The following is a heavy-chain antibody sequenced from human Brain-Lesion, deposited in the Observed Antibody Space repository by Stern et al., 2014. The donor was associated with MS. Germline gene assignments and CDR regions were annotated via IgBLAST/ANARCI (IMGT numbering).Heavy chain of an antibody. CDR1: GGSISSGGYY. V-gene: IGHV4-61*02. Sequence: VQLVESGPGLVKPSQTLSLSCTVSGGSISSGGYYWSWIRQPAGKGLEWIGRIFNSGIPSYNPSLKSRVPIPIDTSKNQFSLRLNSMTAADTAVYYCARGRVVPGFQYYATDVWGQGTTVIVSS. J-gene: IGHJ6*02. CDR2: IFNSGIP. D-gene: IGHD2-2*01. CDR3: ARGRVVPGFQYYATDV.